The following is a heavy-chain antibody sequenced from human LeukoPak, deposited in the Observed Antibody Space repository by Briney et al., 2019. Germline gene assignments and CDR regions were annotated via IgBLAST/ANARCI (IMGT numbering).Heavy chain of an antibody. J-gene: IGHJ5*02. CDR2: INRSGST. CDR1: GGSFSGYY. V-gene: IGHV4-34*01. D-gene: IGHD2-2*02. CDR3: ARGIVVVPAAIGWFDP. Sequence: SETLSLTCAVYGGSFSGYYWSWIRQPPGKGLEWIGEINRSGSTNYNPSLKSRVTISVDTSKNQFSLKLSSVTAADTAVYYCARGIVVVPAAIGWFDPWGQGTLVTVSS.